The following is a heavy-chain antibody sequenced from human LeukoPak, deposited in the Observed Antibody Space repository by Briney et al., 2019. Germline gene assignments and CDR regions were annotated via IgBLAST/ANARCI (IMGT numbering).Heavy chain of an antibody. Sequence: GASVKVSCKVTGDTFSTYTFNWVRQAPGQGLEWMGWINPNSGGTNYAQKFQGRVTMTRDTSISTAYMELSRLRSDDTAVYYCARDVVVTAIDYYYYYMDVWGKGTTVTVSS. V-gene: IGHV1-2*02. CDR2: INPNSGGT. D-gene: IGHD2-21*02. CDR1: GDTFSTYT. CDR3: ARDVVVTAIDYYYYYMDV. J-gene: IGHJ6*03.